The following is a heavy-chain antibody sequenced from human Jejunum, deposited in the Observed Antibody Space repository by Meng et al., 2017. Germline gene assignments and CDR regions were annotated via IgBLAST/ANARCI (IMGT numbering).Heavy chain of an antibody. Sequence: GESLKISCVASGLTFSDYWMSWVRQVPGKGLEWVANIKQDGSEEYYVDSVRGRFTISRDNAKSSLYLQMNSLRAEDTAVYYCARDTRSASQWDYFDSWGQGTLVTVSS. V-gene: IGHV3-7*01. CDR3: ARDTRSASQWDYFDS. D-gene: IGHD1-26*01. J-gene: IGHJ4*02. CDR2: IKQDGSEE. CDR1: GLTFSDYW.